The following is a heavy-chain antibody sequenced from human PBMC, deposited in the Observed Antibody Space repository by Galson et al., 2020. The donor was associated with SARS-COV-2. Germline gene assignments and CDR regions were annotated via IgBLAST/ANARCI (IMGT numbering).Heavy chain of an antibody. V-gene: IGHV1-18*01. D-gene: IGHD1-26*01. Sequence: ASVKVSCKASGYTFTSYGISWVRQAPGQGLEWMGWISAYNGNTNYAQKLQGRVTMTTDTSTSTAYMELRSLRSDDTAVYYCARDPSVGANSWYYYYGMDVWGQGTTVTVSS. CDR3: ARDPSVGANSWYYYYGMDV. CDR2: ISAYNGNT. J-gene: IGHJ6*02. CDR1: GYTFTSYG.